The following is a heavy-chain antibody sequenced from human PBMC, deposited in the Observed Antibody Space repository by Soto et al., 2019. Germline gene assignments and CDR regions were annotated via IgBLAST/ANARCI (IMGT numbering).Heavy chain of an antibody. V-gene: IGHV3-11*01. CDR1: GFTFSSYY. CDR2: ISYSGVSM. CDR3: ATGGFNYAS. J-gene: IGHJ5*02. Sequence: QVQLLQSGGGLVQPGGSLRLSCAASGFTFSSYYMSWIRQAPGKGMEWVSYISYSGVSMYYADSVKGRFTISRDNANNSLYLQMNSLISEDTAVDYCATGGFNYASWGQGTLVTVSP. D-gene: IGHD5-18*01.